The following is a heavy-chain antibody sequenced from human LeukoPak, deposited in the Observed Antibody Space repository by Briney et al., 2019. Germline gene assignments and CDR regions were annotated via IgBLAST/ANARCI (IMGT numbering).Heavy chain of an antibody. D-gene: IGHD3-10*01. CDR3: ARGVTMVRGVIMVYFDY. Sequence: PSQTLSLTCAVSGGSISSGGYSWSWIRQPPGKGLEWIGYIYHSGSTYYNPSLKSRVTISVDRSKNQFSLKLSSVTAADTAVYYRARGVTMVRGVIMVYFDYWGQGTLVTVSS. V-gene: IGHV4-30-2*01. J-gene: IGHJ4*02. CDR2: IYHSGST. CDR1: GGSISSGGYS.